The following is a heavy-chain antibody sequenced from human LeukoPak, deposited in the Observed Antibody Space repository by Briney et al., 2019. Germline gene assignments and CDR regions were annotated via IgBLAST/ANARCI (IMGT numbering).Heavy chain of an antibody. Sequence: PSGTLSLTCAVSGGSIGSNYWWNWVRQSPGKGLEWIGEIYQSGTTHYNPSLQSRVTISVDKSKHQVSLKLSSVTAADTAIYYCARDFYNSSANSNDGLDVWGQGTMVTVSS. CDR2: IYQSGTT. CDR3: ARDFYNSSANSNDGLDV. V-gene: IGHV4-4*02. CDR1: GGSIGSNYW. D-gene: IGHD3-22*01. J-gene: IGHJ3*01.